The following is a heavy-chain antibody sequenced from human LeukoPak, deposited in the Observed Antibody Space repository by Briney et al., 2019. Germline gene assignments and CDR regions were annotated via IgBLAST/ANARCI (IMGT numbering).Heavy chain of an antibody. J-gene: IGHJ4*02. Sequence: PGGSLRLSCAASGFTFSSYAISWVRQAPGKGLGWVSAISCSGGRTYYADSVKGRFTISRDNSKNTLYLQMNSLRAEDTAVYYCAKGFLRDTMVRGGALWYWGQGTLVTVSS. CDR1: GFTFSSYA. V-gene: IGHV3-23*01. D-gene: IGHD3-10*01. CDR2: ISCSGGRT. CDR3: AKGFLRDTMVRGGALWY.